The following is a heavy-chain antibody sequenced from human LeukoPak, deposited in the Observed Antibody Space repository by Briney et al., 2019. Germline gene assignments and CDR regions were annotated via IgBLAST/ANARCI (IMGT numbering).Heavy chain of an antibody. D-gene: IGHD6-6*01. Sequence: ASVKVSCKASGYTFTSYDINWVRQATGQGLEWMGWMNPNSGNTGYAQKFQGRVTITRNTSISTAYMELSSLRSEDTAVYYCARVLIAARPLHYYYYMDVWGKGTTVTVSS. CDR3: ARVLIAARPLHYYYYMDV. CDR1: GYTFTSYD. CDR2: MNPNSGNT. V-gene: IGHV1-8*03. J-gene: IGHJ6*03.